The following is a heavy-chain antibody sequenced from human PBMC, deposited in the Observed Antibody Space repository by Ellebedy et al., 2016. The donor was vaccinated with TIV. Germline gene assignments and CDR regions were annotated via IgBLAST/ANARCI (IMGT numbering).Heavy chain of an antibody. V-gene: IGHV3-7*01. CDR3: ARDRGNGYNYRSPFDH. J-gene: IGHJ4*02. Sequence: PGGSLRLSCAASGFTFSNYWMSWVSQAPGKGLEWVGNIKPDGSAQYYVDSVKERFTMSRDNAKNSLYLQMDSLRAEDKAVYYCARDRGNGYNYRSPFDHWGQGSLVTVSS. D-gene: IGHD5-24*01. CDR2: IKPDGSAQ. CDR1: GFTFSNYW.